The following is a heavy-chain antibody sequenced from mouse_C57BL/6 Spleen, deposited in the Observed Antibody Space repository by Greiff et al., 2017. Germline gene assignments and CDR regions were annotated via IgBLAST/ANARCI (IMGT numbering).Heavy chain of an antibody. CDR3: ARSFYYYGSVAMDY. J-gene: IGHJ4*01. V-gene: IGHV3-6*01. Sequence: ESGPGLVKPSQSLSLTCSVTGYSITSGYYWNWIRQFPGNKLEWMGYISYDGSNNYNPSLKNRISITRDTSKNQFFLKLNSVTTEDTATYYCARSFYYYGSVAMDYWGQGTSVTVSS. CDR2: ISYDGSN. D-gene: IGHD1-1*01. CDR1: GYSITSGYY.